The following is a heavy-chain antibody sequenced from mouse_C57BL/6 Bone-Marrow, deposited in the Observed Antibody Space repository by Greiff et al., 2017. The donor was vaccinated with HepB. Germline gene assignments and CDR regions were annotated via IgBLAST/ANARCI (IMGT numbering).Heavy chain of an antibody. V-gene: IGHV1-50*01. Sequence: QVQLQQPGAELVKPGASVKLSCKASGYTFTSYWMQWVKQRPGQGLEWIGEINPSDSYTNYNQKFKGKATLTVDTSSSTAYMQLSSLTSEDSAVYYWARYELRTTVASSMDDWGQGTAVTVSS. CDR2: INPSDSYT. CDR3: ARYELRTTVASSMDD. J-gene: IGHJ4*01. D-gene: IGHD1-1*01. CDR1: GYTFTSYW.